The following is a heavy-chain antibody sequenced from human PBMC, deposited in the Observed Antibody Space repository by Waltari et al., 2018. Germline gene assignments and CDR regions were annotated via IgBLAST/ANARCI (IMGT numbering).Heavy chain of an antibody. CDR2: VYSSGSP. CDR3: VRQSYGSGTYEFDF. D-gene: IGHD3-10*01. Sequence: QVQLQESGPRLVKPSETLSLTCTVSGGSVRDGIYYWAWIRQPPGKGLEWIGSVYSSGSPHYKSSLKSRVTMSVDMSKNQFSLRLTSVTAADTATYYCVRQSYGSGTYEFDFWGQGALVTVSS. J-gene: IGHJ4*02. V-gene: IGHV4-39*01. CDR1: GGSVRDGIYY.